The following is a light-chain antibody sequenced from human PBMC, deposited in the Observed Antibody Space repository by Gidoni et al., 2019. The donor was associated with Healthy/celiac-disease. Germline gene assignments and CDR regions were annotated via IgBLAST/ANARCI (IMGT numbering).Light chain of an antibody. J-gene: IGKJ4*01. CDR3: QQLNSYPHT. V-gene: IGKV1-9*01. CDR2: AAS. CDR1: QGISSY. Sequence: DIQFTQSPSFLSASVGDRVTITCRASQGISSYLAWYQQKPGKAPKLLIYAASTLQSGVPSRFSGSGSGTAFTLTISSLQPEDFATYYCQQLNSYPHTFGGGTKVEIK.